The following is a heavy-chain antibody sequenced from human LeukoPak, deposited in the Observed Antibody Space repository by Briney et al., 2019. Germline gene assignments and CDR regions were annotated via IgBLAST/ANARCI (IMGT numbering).Heavy chain of an antibody. D-gene: IGHD7-27*01. Sequence: ASVKVSCKASGHTFTSHHINWVRQAAGQGLEWMGWMNPDTGNTAYAQKFQARVTMTWDTSISTAYMELGSLRSEDTAVYYCARGRPTNLGGIYWGQGTLVTVSS. CDR2: MNPDTGNT. J-gene: IGHJ4*02. CDR3: ARGRPTNLGGIY. V-gene: IGHV1-8*01. CDR1: GHTFTSHH.